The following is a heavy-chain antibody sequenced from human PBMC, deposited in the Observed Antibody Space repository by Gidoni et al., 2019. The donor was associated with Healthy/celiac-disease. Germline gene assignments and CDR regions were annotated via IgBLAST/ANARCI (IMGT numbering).Heavy chain of an antibody. CDR2: ISASGGST. CDR3: AKDNGSPGFLYGMDV. CDR1: GFTFSNYA. J-gene: IGHJ6*02. D-gene: IGHD1-1*01. Sequence: EVQLLESGGGLVQPGGSLRLSCAASGFTFSNYAMSWVRQAPGKGLELVSVISASGGSTYYADSVKGRFTISRDNSKNTLYLQMNSLRAEDTAVYYCAKDNGSPGFLYGMDVWGQGTTVTVSS. V-gene: IGHV3-23*01.